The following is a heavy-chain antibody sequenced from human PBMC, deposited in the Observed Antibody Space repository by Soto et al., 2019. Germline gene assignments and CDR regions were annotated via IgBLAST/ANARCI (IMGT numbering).Heavy chain of an antibody. Sequence: QVQLVQSGAEVKKPGSSVKVSCKASGGTFSSYAISWVRQAPGQGLEWMGGIIPIFGTANYAQKFQGRVTITADESTSTAYMELSSLRSADTAVYYCARNRRGGTIFGVVTRYYYYGMDVWGQGTTVTVSS. D-gene: IGHD3-3*01. CDR3: ARNRRGGTIFGVVTRYYYYGMDV. J-gene: IGHJ6*02. CDR1: GGTFSSYA. V-gene: IGHV1-69*01. CDR2: IIPIFGTA.